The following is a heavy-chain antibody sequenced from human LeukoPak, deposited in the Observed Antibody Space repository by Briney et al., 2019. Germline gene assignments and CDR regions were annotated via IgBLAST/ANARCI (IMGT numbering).Heavy chain of an antibody. Sequence: SETLSLTCSVCGRFLSTYYWRWLRQPPGKGLEWIGYIYNSGSTNYNPSLKSRVTISVDTSKNQFSLKLSSVTAADTAVYYCARENSNSWYLDYWGQGTLVTVSS. D-gene: IGHD6-13*01. CDR1: GRFLSTYY. J-gene: IGHJ4*02. V-gene: IGHV4-59*01. CDR3: ARENSNSWYLDY. CDR2: IYNSGST.